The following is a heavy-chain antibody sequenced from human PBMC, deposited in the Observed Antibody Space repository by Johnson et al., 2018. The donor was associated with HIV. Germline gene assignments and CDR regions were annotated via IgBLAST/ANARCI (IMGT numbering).Heavy chain of an antibody. CDR1: GFTFSSYA. V-gene: IGHV3-66*01. J-gene: IGHJ3*02. CDR2: VYSDGNT. D-gene: IGHD2-15*01. CDR3: AKDRWVGVGDAFDI. Sequence: VQLVESGGGLVQPGGSLRLSCAASGFTFSSYAMSWVRQAPGKGLEWVSVVYSDGNTYYADSVKDRFTISRDNSKNTLYLQMNSLRAEDTAVYYCAKDRWVGVGDAFDIWGQGTMVTVSS.